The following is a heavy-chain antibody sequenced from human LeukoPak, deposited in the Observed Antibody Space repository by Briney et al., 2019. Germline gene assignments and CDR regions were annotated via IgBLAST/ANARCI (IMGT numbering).Heavy chain of an antibody. J-gene: IGHJ4*02. CDR2: INPNSGGT. D-gene: IGHD3-9*01. CDR1: GYTFTGYY. V-gene: IGHV1-2*02. CDR3: ARVDLLTGYYFFDY. Sequence: ASVKVSCKASGYTFTGYYMHWVRQAPGQGLEWMGWINPNSGGTNYAQKPQGRVTMTTDTSTSTAYMELRSLGSDETAVYYCARVDLLTGYYFFDYWGQGTLVTVSS.